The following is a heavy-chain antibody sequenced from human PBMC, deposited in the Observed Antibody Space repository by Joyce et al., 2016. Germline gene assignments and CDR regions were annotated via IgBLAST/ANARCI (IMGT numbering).Heavy chain of an antibody. Sequence: QLQLQESGPGLVKPSETLSLSCTVSGDSIKCSGYYWGWIRQPPGKGLVWIGTIYSSGSTYYKLSRKSRVTGSVDTSKNQFALNLSSVTAADTAVYYCARLVGFWNGYPRFDFWGQGTLVPVSS. J-gene: IGHJ4*02. V-gene: IGHV4-39*01. CDR2: IYSSGST. D-gene: IGHD3-3*01. CDR3: ARLVGFWNGYPRFDF. CDR1: GDSIKCSGYY.